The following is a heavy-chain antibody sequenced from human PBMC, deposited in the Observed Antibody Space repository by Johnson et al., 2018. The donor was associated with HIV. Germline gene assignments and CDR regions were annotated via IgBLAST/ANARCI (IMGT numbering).Heavy chain of an antibody. Sequence: QVQLVESGGGVVQPGRSLRLSCAASGFTFSSYAMHWVRQAPGKGLEWVSGISWNSGSIGYADSVKGRFTISRDNSKNTLYLQMNSLRAEDTAVYYCARRSSGWYGAFDIWGQGTMVTVSS. CDR1: GFTFSSYA. D-gene: IGHD6-19*01. CDR3: ARRSSGWYGAFDI. V-gene: IGHV3-NL1*01. J-gene: IGHJ3*02. CDR2: ISWNSGSI.